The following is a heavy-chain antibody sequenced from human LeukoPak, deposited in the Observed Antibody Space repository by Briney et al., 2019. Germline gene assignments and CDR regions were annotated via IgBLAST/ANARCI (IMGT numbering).Heavy chain of an antibody. D-gene: IGHD2-2*01. J-gene: IGHJ4*02. V-gene: IGHV1-2*02. CDR3: ARDESVVPAAESEGFDY. Sequence: GASVKVSCKASGYTFTGYYMHGVRQAPGQRLEGMGWINPNSGGTNYAQKFQGRVTMTRDTSISTAYMELSRLRSDDTAVYYCARDESVVPAAESEGFDYWGQGTLVTVSS. CDR2: INPNSGGT. CDR1: GYTFTGYY.